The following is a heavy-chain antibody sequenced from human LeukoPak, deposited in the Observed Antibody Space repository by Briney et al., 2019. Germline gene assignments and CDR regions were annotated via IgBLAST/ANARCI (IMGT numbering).Heavy chain of an antibody. CDR3: TRDETGIDY. Sequence: GGSLRLSCAASGFIFDDFGMTWVRQAPGKGLEWVSSINWNGDITPYADSVKGRFTISRDNAKNAPYLQMNILRPEDTALYFCTRDETGIDYWGQGTLVSVSS. V-gene: IGHV3-20*04. CDR2: INWNGDIT. CDR1: GFIFDDFG. D-gene: IGHD1-1*01. J-gene: IGHJ4*02.